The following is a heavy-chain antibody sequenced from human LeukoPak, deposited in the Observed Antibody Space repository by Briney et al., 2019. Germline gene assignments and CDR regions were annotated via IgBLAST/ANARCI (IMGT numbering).Heavy chain of an antibody. CDR3: ARDRHGYFDY. V-gene: IGHV3-11*01. CDR2: ISHNGETK. Sequence: PGVSLRLSCAASGFTFSDHYMIWLRQAPGKGLEAISYISHNGETKYYADSAKGRLSISRDNAKSSLYLQMNSLRVEDTAVYYCARDRHGYFDYWGQGTLVTVSS. CDR1: GFTFSDHY. J-gene: IGHJ4*02. D-gene: IGHD6-13*01.